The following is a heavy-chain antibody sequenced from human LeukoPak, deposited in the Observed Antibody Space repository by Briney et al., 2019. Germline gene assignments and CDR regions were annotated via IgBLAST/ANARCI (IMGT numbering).Heavy chain of an antibody. V-gene: IGHV4-38-2*02. Sequence: PSETLSLTCTVAGFSIRSGLDWGWIRQAPGKGMEWIGNIHHSGSTYYNPSLKSRVTISVDTSKNQFSLKETSVTATDTAVYYCASDAPGLLGYWGQGTLVTVSS. CDR1: GFSIRSGLD. CDR3: ASDAPGLLGY. J-gene: IGHJ4*02. CDR2: IHHSGST. D-gene: IGHD1-26*01.